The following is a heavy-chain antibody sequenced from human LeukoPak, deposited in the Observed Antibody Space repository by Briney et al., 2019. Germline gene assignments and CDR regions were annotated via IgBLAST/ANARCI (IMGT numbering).Heavy chain of an antibody. CDR1: GGSISSSY. V-gene: IGHV4-59*08. J-gene: IGHJ5*02. D-gene: IGHD7-27*01. CDR2: IHYCGST. CDR3: ARHDPGWFDT. Sequence: PSETLSLTCTVSGGSISSSYWSWIRQPPGKGLEWIGYIHYCGSTNYNPSLKSRATISVDTSKAHFSLKLSSATAADTAVYYCARHDPGWFDTWGQGTLVTVSS.